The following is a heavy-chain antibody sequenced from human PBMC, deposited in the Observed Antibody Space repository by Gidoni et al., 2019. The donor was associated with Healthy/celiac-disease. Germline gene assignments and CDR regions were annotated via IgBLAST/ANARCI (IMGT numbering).Heavy chain of an antibody. D-gene: IGHD2-15*01. J-gene: IGHJ1*01. Sequence: QLQLQESGPGLVKPAATLSLTCTVSGGSISSSSYYWGWIRQPPGKGLEWIGSIYYSGSTYYNPSLKSRVTISVDTSKNQFSLKLSSVTAADTAVYYCARLKTPTVVTPTQQHWGQGTLVTVSS. CDR1: GGSISSSSYY. CDR2: IYYSGST. CDR3: ARLKTPTVVTPTQQH. V-gene: IGHV4-39*01.